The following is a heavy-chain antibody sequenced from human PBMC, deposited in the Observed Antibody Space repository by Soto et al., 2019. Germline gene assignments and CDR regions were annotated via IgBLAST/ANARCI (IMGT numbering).Heavy chain of an antibody. Sequence: PGGSLRLSCAASGFTFSSYGMHWVRQAPGKGLEWVAVIWYDGSNKYYADSVKGRFTISRDNSKNTLYLQMNSLRAEDTAVYYCARKITGTTDALDYWGQGTLVTVSS. CDR1: GFTFSSYG. CDR2: IWYDGSNK. CDR3: ARKITGTTDALDY. J-gene: IGHJ4*02. D-gene: IGHD1-7*01. V-gene: IGHV3-33*01.